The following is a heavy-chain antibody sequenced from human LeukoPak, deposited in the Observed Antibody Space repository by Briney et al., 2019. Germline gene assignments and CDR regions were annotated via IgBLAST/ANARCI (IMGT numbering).Heavy chain of an antibody. CDR3: ARVRLFTQYYYDSSGSYAFDI. CDR2: MNPNSGNT. D-gene: IGHD3-22*01. J-gene: IGHJ3*02. Sequence: ASVKVSCKASGYTFTSYDINWVRQATGQGLEWMGWMNPNSGNTGYAQKFQGRVTMTRNTSISTAYMELSSLRSEDTAVYYCARVRLFTQYYYDSSGSYAFDIWGQGTMVTVSS. CDR1: GYTFTSYD. V-gene: IGHV1-8*01.